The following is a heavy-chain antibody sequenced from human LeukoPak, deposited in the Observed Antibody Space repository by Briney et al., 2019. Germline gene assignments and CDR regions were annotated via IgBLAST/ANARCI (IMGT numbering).Heavy chain of an antibody. CDR2: ISAYNGNT. J-gene: IGHJ6*03. CDR1: GYTFTSYG. V-gene: IGHV1-18*01. CDR3: ASSGWYRGSAYYYMDV. Sequence: VASVKVSCKASGYTFTSYGISWVRQAPGQGLEWMGWISAYNGNTNYAQKLQGRVTMTTDTSTSTAYMELRSLRSEDTAVYYCASSGWYRGSAYYYMDVWGKGTTVTVSS. D-gene: IGHD6-19*01.